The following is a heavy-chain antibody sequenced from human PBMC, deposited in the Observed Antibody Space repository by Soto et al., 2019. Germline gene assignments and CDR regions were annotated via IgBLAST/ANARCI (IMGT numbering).Heavy chain of an antibody. Sequence: SETLSLTCAVYGGSFSGYYWSWIRQPPGKGLEWIGEINHSGSTNYNPSLKGRVTISVDTSKNQFSLKLSSVTAADTAVYYCAREDIVVVPAATDYYYYYYIDVWSKGTTDTVSS. V-gene: IGHV4-34*01. J-gene: IGHJ6*03. CDR1: GGSFSGYY. CDR2: INHSGST. D-gene: IGHD2-2*01. CDR3: AREDIVVVPAATDYYYYYYIDV.